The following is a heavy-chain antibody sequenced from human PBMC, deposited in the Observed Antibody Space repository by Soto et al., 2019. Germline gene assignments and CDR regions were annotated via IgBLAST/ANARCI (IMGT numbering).Heavy chain of an antibody. Sequence: GESLKISCKGSGYSLTSYWIGWVRQMPGKGLEWMGIIYPGDSDTRYSPSFQGQVTISADKSISTAYLQWSSLKASDTAMYYCARRGSGYQAHDAFDIWGQGTMVTVSS. CDR1: GYSLTSYW. V-gene: IGHV5-51*01. J-gene: IGHJ3*02. CDR3: ARRGSGYQAHDAFDI. CDR2: IYPGDSDT. D-gene: IGHD3-22*01.